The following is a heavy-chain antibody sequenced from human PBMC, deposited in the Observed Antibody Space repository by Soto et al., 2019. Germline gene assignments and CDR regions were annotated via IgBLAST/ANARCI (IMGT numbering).Heavy chain of an antibody. CDR1: GYTFTSYD. CDR3: ARRRYCSSTSCYTGYYYYGMDV. CDR2: MNPNSGNT. Sequence: ASVKVSCKASGYTFTSYDINWVRQATGQGLEWMGWMNPNSGNTGYAQKFQGRVTMTRNTSISTAYMELSSLRSEDTAVYYCARRRYCSSTSCYTGYYYYGMDVWGQGTTVTVS. D-gene: IGHD2-2*02. V-gene: IGHV1-8*01. J-gene: IGHJ6*02.